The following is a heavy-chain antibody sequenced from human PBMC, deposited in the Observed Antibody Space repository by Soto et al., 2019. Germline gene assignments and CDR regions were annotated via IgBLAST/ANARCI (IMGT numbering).Heavy chain of an antibody. D-gene: IGHD3-9*01. CDR3: ARVRPHILTGDYSRRSSWFDP. CDR1: GGSFSGYY. Sequence: ASETLSLTCAVYGGSFSGYYWSWIRQPPGKGLEWIGEINHSGSTNYNPSLKSRVTISVDTSKNQFSLKLSSVTAADTAVYYCARVRPHILTGDYSRRSSWFDPWGQGTLVTVS. CDR2: INHSGST. V-gene: IGHV4-34*01. J-gene: IGHJ5*02.